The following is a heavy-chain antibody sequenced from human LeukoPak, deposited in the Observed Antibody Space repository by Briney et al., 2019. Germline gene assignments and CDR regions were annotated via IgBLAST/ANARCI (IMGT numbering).Heavy chain of an antibody. V-gene: IGHV4-31*03. Sequence: SETLSLTCTVSGGSISSGGYYWSWIRQHPGKGLEWIGYIYYSGSTYYNPSLKSRVTISVDTSKNQFSLKLSSVTAADTAVYYCARVPISSDYGDYELDWFDPWGQGTLVAVSS. CDR3: ARVPISSDYGDYELDWFDP. J-gene: IGHJ5*02. D-gene: IGHD4-17*01. CDR2: IYYSGST. CDR1: GGSISSGGYY.